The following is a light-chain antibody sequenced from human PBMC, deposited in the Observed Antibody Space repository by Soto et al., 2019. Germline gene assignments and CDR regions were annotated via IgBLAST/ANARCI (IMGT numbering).Light chain of an antibody. CDR2: DAS. V-gene: IGKV3-15*01. CDR1: QSVSSN. J-gene: IGKJ4*01. Sequence: EVVMTQSPATLSVSPGERATLSCRASQSVSSNLAWYQQKPGQAPRLLIYDASTRATGIPDRFSGSGSGTEFTLIISSLQSEDSAIYYCQHYNNWLALTFGGGTKLEIK. CDR3: QHYNNWLALT.